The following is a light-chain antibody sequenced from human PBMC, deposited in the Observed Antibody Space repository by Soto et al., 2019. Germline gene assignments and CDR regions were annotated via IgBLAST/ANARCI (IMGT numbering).Light chain of an antibody. V-gene: IGKV3D-20*01. CDR3: QQYASSHYT. Sequence: EIVLTQSPATLSLSPGERATLSCGASQAVTDRYVAWYQQRPGLAPRLLIYDASRRATGIPDRFSGSGSGTDFTLTISRLEPEDFAVYYCQQYASSHYTFGQGTKVDIK. CDR1: QAVTDRY. J-gene: IGKJ2*01. CDR2: DAS.